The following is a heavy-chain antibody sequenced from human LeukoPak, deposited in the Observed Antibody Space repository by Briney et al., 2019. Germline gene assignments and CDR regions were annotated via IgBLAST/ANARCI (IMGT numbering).Heavy chain of an antibody. Sequence: ASVKVSCKASGYTFTGYYIHWVRQAPGQGLECVGWINPNSGGTSYAQKFQGRVTMTRDTSISTAYMELSRLRSDDTAVYYCATENCSSTSCYYWYFDLWGRGTLDTVSS. D-gene: IGHD2-2*01. CDR2: INPNSGGT. CDR1: GYTFTGYY. J-gene: IGHJ2*01. V-gene: IGHV1-2*02. CDR3: ATENCSSTSCYYWYFDL.